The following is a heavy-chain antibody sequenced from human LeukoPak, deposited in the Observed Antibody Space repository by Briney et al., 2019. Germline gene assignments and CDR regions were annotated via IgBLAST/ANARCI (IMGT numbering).Heavy chain of an antibody. V-gene: IGHV1-69*05. D-gene: IGHD3-10*01. Sequence: ASVKVSCKASGGTFASSGFAGVQLALGQGLVWMGGTIPIYGTTFIAQKFQGRVTLTTDESTSTAYMEVNSLRSEDTAVYYCARTLLDSGAGSFFDWWGQGTLVTVSS. CDR1: GGTFASSG. J-gene: IGHJ4*02. CDR3: ARTLLDSGAGSFFDW. CDR2: TIPIYGTT.